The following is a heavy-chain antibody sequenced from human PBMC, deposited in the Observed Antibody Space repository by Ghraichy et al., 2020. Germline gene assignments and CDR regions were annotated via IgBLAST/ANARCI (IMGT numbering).Heavy chain of an antibody. J-gene: IGHJ1*01. CDR2: INPNSGGT. V-gene: IGHV1-2*04. CDR1: GYTFTGYY. Sequence: ASVKVSCKASGYTFTGYYMHWVRQAPGQGLEWMGWINPNSGGTNYAQKFQGWVTMTRDTSISTAYMELSRLRSDDTAVYYCARVSWFGENWGFQHWGQGTLVTVSS. D-gene: IGHD3-10*01. CDR3: ARVSWFGENWGFQH.